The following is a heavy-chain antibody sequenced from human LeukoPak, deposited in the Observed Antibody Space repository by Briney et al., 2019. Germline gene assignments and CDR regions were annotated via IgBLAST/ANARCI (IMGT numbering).Heavy chain of an antibody. V-gene: IGHV4-61*02. D-gene: IGHD3-10*01. CDR1: GGSISSGRYY. CDR2: IYTGGST. CDR3: ARDSEGGFGELFSDY. Sequence: PSETLSLTCTVSGGSISSGRYYWSWIRQPAGKGLEWIGRIYTGGSTNYNPSRTSRVTISVDTSKNQFSLKLSSVTAADTAVYYCARDSEGGFGELFSDYWGQGTLVTVSS. J-gene: IGHJ4*02.